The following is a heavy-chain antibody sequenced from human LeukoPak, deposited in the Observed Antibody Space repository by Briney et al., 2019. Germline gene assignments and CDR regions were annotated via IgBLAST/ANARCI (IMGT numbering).Heavy chain of an antibody. CDR2: IYSTGST. V-gene: IGHV4-4*07. Sequence: SETLSLTCTVPGGSISSYYWSWIRQPARKGLEWIGRIYSTGSTNYNPSLKSRVSMSVDTSKNQFSLRLRSVTAADTAVYYCARQIASAATAGFDFWGQGALVSVSS. CDR3: ARQIASAATAGFDF. J-gene: IGHJ4*02. D-gene: IGHD6-13*01. CDR1: GGSISSYY.